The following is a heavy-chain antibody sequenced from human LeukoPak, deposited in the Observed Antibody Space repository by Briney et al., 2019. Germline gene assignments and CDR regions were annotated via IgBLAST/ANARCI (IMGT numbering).Heavy chain of an antibody. D-gene: IGHD3-22*01. V-gene: IGHV3-23*01. CDR3: ARDYGYYDSSGYTLDY. J-gene: IGHJ4*02. Sequence: PGGSLRLSCAASGFTFSSYAMSWVRQAPGKGLEWVSAISGSGGSTYYADSVKGRFTISRDNSKNTLYVQMNSLRAEDTAVYYCARDYGYYDSSGYTLDYWGQGTLVTVSS. CDR2: ISGSGGST. CDR1: GFTFSSYA.